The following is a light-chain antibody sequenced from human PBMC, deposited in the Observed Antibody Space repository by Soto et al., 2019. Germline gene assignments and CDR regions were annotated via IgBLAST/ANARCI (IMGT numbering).Light chain of an antibody. J-gene: IGKJ1*01. CDR2: DAS. CDR3: QQRSNSPLT. V-gene: IGKV3-11*01. CDR1: QSVSSY. Sequence: EIVLTQSPATLSLSPGERATLSCRASQSVSSYLAWYQQKPGQAPRLLIYDASNRATGIPARFSGSGSGTDLTLTISSLEPEDFAVYYCQQRSNSPLTFGQGTKVEIK.